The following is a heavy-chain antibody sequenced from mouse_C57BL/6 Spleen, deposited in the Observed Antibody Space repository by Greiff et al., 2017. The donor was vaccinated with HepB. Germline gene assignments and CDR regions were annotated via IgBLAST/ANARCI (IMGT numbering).Heavy chain of an antibody. CDR2: ISTYYGDA. Sequence: QVQLKESGPELVRPGVSVKISCKGSGYTFTDYAMHWVKQSHAKSLEWIGVISTYYGDASYNQKFKDKATMTVDKSSSTAYMELARLTSEDSAVYYCARPIYYYGSSYFYWYFDVWGTGTTVTVSS. V-gene: IGHV1-67*01. CDR3: ARPIYYYGSSYFYWYFDV. J-gene: IGHJ1*03. D-gene: IGHD1-1*01. CDR1: GYTFTDYA.